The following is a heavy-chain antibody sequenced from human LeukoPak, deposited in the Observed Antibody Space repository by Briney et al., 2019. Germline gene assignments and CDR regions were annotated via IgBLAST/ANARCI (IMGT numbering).Heavy chain of an antibody. CDR3: ARGAYYYGSGSYPSGDY. CDR1: GFTFSDHY. J-gene: IGHJ4*02. Sequence: GGSLRLSCAASGFTFSDHYMDWVRQAPGKGLEWVGRTRNKANSYTTEYAASVKGRFTISRDDSKNSLYLQMNSLKTEDTAVYYCARGAYYYGSGSYPSGDYWGQGTLVTVSS. CDR2: TRNKANSYTT. V-gene: IGHV3-72*01. D-gene: IGHD3-10*01.